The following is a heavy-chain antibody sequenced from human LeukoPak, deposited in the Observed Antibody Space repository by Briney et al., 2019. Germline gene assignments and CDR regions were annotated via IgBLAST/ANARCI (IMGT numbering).Heavy chain of an antibody. CDR2: INSDGSST. D-gene: IGHD5-12*01. CDR1: GFTFSSYW. CDR3: ARGPSGYHNT. J-gene: IGHJ4*02. Sequence: GGSLRLSCVASGFTFSSYWMHWVRQAPGKGLVWVSRINSDGSSTTCADSVKGRFTISRDNAKNTLYLQMNSLRAEDTAVYYCARGPSGYHNTGGQGTLVTVSS. V-gene: IGHV3-74*03.